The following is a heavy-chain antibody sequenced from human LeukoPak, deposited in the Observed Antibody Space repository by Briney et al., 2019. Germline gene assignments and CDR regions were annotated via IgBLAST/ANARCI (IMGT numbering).Heavy chain of an antibody. CDR3: TTTPWEIEVVTSIPGIDAFDL. J-gene: IGHJ3*01. Sequence: GGSLRLSCVVSGFTFRNAWMTWVRQAPGKGLEWVGRIKSQVEGGTTDYAAPVKGRFIISRDGSKNTLYLQMNSLEAEDTALYYCTTTPWEIEVVTSIPGIDAFDLWGRGSMVTVSS. V-gene: IGHV3-15*01. D-gene: IGHD2-21*02. CDR1: GFTFRNAW. CDR2: IKSQVEGGTT.